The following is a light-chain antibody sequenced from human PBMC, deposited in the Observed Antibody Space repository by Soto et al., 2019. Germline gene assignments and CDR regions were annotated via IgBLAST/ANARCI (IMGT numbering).Light chain of an antibody. CDR1: SSDVGGFLY. Sequence: QSALTQPASVSGSPGQSITISCTGTSSDVGGFLYVSWFQQHPGKAPKLMIYAVSNRPSGISNRFSGSKSGNTASLTISGLQAEDEADYYCSSYSSNSTLVVFGGGTKLTVL. CDR3: SSYSSNSTLVV. J-gene: IGLJ2*01. CDR2: AVS. V-gene: IGLV2-14*01.